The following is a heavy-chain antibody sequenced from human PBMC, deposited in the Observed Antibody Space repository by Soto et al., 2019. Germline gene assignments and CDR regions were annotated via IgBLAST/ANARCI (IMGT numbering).Heavy chain of an antibody. CDR3: ARVFAGGQWLVPVAF. CDR1: GGSFSGYY. J-gene: IGHJ4*02. Sequence: SETLSLTCAVYGGSFSGYYWSWIRQPPGKGLEWIGEINHSGSTNYNPSLKSRVTISVDTSKSQFSLKLSSVTAADTAVYYCARVFAGGQWLVPVAFWGQGTLVTVSS. CDR2: INHSGST. V-gene: IGHV4-34*01. D-gene: IGHD6-19*01.